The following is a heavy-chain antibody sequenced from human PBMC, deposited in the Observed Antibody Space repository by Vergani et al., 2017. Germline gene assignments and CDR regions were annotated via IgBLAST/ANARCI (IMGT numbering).Heavy chain of an antibody. D-gene: IGHD3-10*01. J-gene: IGHJ6*02. Sequence: QVQLVQSGAEVKKPGASVKVSCKASGYTFTSYDINWVRQATGQGLEWMGWMNPNSGNTGYAQKFQGRVTMTRNTSISTAYMELSSLSSEDTAVYYCASGFGESDNGYYYYGMDVWGQGTTVTVSS. CDR1: GYTFTSYD. CDR2: MNPNSGNT. CDR3: ASGFGESDNGYYYYGMDV. V-gene: IGHV1-8*01.